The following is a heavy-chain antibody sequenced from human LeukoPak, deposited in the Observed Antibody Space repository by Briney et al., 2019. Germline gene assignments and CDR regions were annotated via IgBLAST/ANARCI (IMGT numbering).Heavy chain of an antibody. CDR2: ISSSSSYI. Sequence: GGSLRLSCAASGFTFSSYNMNWVRQAPGKGLEWVSSISSSSSYIYYADSVKGRFTISRDNAKNSLYLQMNSLRAEDTAVYYCVRFLEWFLYGMDVWGQGTTVTVSS. J-gene: IGHJ6*02. V-gene: IGHV3-21*01. CDR3: VRFLEWFLYGMDV. CDR1: GFTFSSYN. D-gene: IGHD3-3*01.